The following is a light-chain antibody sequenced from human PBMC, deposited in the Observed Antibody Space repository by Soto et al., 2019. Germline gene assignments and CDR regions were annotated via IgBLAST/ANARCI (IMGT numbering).Light chain of an antibody. CDR3: SSSTTTSTRI. CDR1: SSDIGSTKY. CDR2: DVS. J-gene: IGLJ2*01. V-gene: IGLV2-14*03. Sequence: QSVLTQPASVSGSPGQSITVSCTGTSSDIGSTKYVSWYQQHPGKAPKLIIYDVSDRPSGVSNRSSGSKSGNSASLTISGLQAEDEADYYCSSSTTTSTRIFGGGTKLTVL.